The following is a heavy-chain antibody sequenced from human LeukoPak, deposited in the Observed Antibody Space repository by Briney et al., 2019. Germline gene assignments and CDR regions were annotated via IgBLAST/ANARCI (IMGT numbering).Heavy chain of an antibody. V-gene: IGHV3-30*02. CDR1: GFTFSSYG. D-gene: IGHD2-21*01. J-gene: IGHJ4*02. CDR3: ARDHRGIYSPFDY. CDR2: IRYDGSKK. Sequence: GGSLRLSCAASGFTFSSYGMRWVRQAPGKGLEWVAFIRYDGSKKYYADSVKGRFTISRDNSKNTLYLQMNSLRAEDTAVYYCARDHRGIYSPFDYWGQGTLVTVSS.